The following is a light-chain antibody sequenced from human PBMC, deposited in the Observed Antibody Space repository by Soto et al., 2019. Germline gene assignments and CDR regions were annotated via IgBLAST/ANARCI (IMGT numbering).Light chain of an antibody. CDR2: GAS. Sequence: EIVLTQSPGTLSLSPGERATLSCRASQSVSSSYLAWYQQKPGPAPRLLIYGASSRSTGIPHWFCGSGSGTDLSLTISRREPEDFAVYYCQQYCSSPPWTFGQGTKVEIK. CDR3: QQYCSSPPWT. V-gene: IGKV3-20*01. J-gene: IGKJ1*01. CDR1: QSVSSSY.